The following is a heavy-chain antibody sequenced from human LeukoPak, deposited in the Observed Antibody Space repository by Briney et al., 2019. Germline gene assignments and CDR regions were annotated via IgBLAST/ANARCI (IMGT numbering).Heavy chain of an antibody. Sequence: PGGSLRLSCAASGFTFSSYWMHWVRQAPGKGLVWVSRINSDGSSTSYADSVKGRFTISRDNAKNTLYLQMNSLRAEDTAVYYCARGSFGVVTGYYYYGMDVWGQGTTVTVSS. CDR3: ARGSFGVVTGYYYYGMDV. J-gene: IGHJ6*02. V-gene: IGHV3-74*01. CDR1: GFTFSSYW. CDR2: INSDGSST. D-gene: IGHD3-3*01.